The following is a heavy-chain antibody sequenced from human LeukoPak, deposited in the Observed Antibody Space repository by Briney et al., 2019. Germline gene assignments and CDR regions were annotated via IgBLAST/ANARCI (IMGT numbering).Heavy chain of an antibody. D-gene: IGHD1-14*01. V-gene: IGHV3-11*01. CDR3: ARDPEGYYYYGMDV. CDR2: ISSSGSTI. Sequence: GGSLRLSCAASGFTFSDYYMSWVRQAPGKGLEWVSYISSSGSTIYYADSVKGRFTISRDNAKNSLYLQMNSLRAEDTAVYYCARDPEGYYYYGMDVWGQGTTVTVSS. CDR1: GFTFSDYY. J-gene: IGHJ6*02.